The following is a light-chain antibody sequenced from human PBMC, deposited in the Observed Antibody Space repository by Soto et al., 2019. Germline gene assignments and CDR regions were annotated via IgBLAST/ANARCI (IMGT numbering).Light chain of an antibody. J-gene: IGKJ4*01. Sequence: DIQLTQSPSFLSASVGDRVTITCRASQGISSYLAWYQQKPGKAPKLLIYAASTLQSGVPSRFSGRGSGTEFTLTISSLQPEDFETYYCQQLNNFPLTFGGGTKVDIK. CDR3: QQLNNFPLT. V-gene: IGKV1-9*01. CDR2: AAS. CDR1: QGISSY.